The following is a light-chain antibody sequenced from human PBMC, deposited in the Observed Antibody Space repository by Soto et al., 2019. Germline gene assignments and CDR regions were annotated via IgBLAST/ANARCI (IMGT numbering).Light chain of an antibody. J-gene: IGKJ4*01. CDR1: QSVSSSY. CDR2: DAS. CDR3: QQYGSSPLT. V-gene: IGKV3-20*01. Sequence: EIVLTQSPGTLSLSPGERATLSCRASQSVSSSYLAWYQQKPGQAPRLLIYDASSRATGIPDRFSGSGSGTDFTLTISRLEPEDFVVYNCQQYGSSPLTFGGGTKVEIK.